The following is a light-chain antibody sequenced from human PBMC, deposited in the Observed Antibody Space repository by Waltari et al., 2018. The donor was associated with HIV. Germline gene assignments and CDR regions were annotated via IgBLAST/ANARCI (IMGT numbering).Light chain of an antibody. CDR1: SSNVGRNA. J-gene: IGLJ2*01. CDR3: STWDDSLKDVL. Sequence: QSALTQPPSASGTPGQRVTISCSGSSSNVGRNAVYWYQKFPGSAPQLVIYRDNLRPPGVSDRFSGSKSGAAASLAISGLRSEDEADFYCSTWDDSLKDVLFGGGTKLTVL. V-gene: IGLV1-47*01. CDR2: RDN.